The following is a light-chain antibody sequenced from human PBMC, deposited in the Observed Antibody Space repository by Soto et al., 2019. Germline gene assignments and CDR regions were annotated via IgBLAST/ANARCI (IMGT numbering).Light chain of an antibody. Sequence: QYVLTQPPSVSGAPGQRVTISCTGRSSNIGAGHDVNWYQQVPGTDPKLLISGNSNRPSGVPDRFSGSKSGTSASLAITGLQAEDEADYYCQSYDSSLRGRLFGGGTKLTVL. CDR2: GNS. CDR1: SSNIGAGHD. V-gene: IGLV1-40*01. CDR3: QSYDSSLRGRL. J-gene: IGLJ2*01.